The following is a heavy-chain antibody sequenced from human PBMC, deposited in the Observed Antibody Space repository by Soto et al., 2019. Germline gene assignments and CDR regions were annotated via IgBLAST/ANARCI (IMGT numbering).Heavy chain of an antibody. CDR2: IKEDGSDK. CDR3: ARVPVDTTRGVT. J-gene: IGHJ5*02. D-gene: IGHD5-18*01. Sequence: GGSLRLSCAASGITFSHYCVSWVREAPGKGLEWVANIKEDGSDKYYVDSVKGRFTISRDNAKNSLYLQMSSLRADDTAVYYCARVPVDTTRGVTWGQGTLVTVSS. CDR1: GITFSHYC. V-gene: IGHV3-7*04.